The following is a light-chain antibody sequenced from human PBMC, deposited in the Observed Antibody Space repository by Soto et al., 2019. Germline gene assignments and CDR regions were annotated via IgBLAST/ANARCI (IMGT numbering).Light chain of an antibody. CDR2: EAS. V-gene: IGKV1-5*03. CDR3: QQYNSFSLRT. CDR1: QNISRW. J-gene: IGKJ4*01. Sequence: DIQMTQSPSTLSASVGDRVTITCRASQNISRWLAWYQQKPGKAPNLLIYEASNLESGVPSRFTGSGSGKEFTLTISSLQPDDFATYYCQQYNSFSLRTFGGGTKVEIK.